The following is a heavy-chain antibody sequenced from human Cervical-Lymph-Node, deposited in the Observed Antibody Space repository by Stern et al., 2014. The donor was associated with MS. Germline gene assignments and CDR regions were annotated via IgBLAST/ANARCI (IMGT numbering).Heavy chain of an antibody. J-gene: IGHJ4*02. CDR3: ARGVGYCTNGVCPLDY. V-gene: IGHV3-30-3*01. CDR1: GFTFSSYA. D-gene: IGHD2-8*01. Sequence: QVQLVESGGGVVQPGRSLRLSCAASGFTFSSYAMHWVRQAPGKGLEWVAVISYDGSNKYYADSVKGRFTISRDNSKNTLYLQMNSLRAEDTAVYYCARGVGYCTNGVCPLDYWGQGTLVTVSS. CDR2: ISYDGSNK.